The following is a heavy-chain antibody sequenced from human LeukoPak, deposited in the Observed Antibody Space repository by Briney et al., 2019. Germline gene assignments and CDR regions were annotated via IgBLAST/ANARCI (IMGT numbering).Heavy chain of an antibody. CDR3: AELGITMIGGV. CDR2: IGPSGAKT. D-gene: IGHD3-10*02. V-gene: IGHV3-23*01. J-gene: IGHJ6*04. Sequence: PGGTLRLSCAASGFTFSSYGMNWVRQAPGKGLEWVSGIGPSGAKTYYADSVKGRFTISGDNSKNTLYLQMNSLRAEDTAVYYCAELGITMIGGVWGKGTTVTISS. CDR1: GFTFSSYG.